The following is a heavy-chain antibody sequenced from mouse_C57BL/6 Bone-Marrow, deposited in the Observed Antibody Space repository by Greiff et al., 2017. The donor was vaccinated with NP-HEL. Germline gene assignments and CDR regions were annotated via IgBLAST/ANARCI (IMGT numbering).Heavy chain of an antibody. V-gene: IGHV10-1*01. CDR3: VTDGYYRFDY. CDR1: GFSFHTYA. D-gene: IGHD2-3*01. CDR2: IRSKSNNYAT. Sequence: EVQLVESGGGLVQPKGSLKLSCAASGFSFHTYAMNWVRQAPGKGLEWVARIRSKSNNYATYYADSVKDRFTISSDNSESMLYLQMNNLKTEDTAMYYFVTDGYYRFDYWGQGTLVTVSA. J-gene: IGHJ3*01.